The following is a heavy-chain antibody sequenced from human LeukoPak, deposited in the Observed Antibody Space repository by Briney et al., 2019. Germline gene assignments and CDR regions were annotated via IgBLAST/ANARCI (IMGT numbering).Heavy chain of an antibody. D-gene: IGHD6-13*01. V-gene: IGHV1-69*13. Sequence: SVKVSCKASGGTFSSYATNWVRQAPGQGLEWMGGIIPIFGTANYAQKFQGRVTITADESTSTAYMELSSLRSEDTAVYYCARYSSSWTYYYYYGMDVWGQGTTVTVSS. CDR1: GGTFSSYA. CDR2: IIPIFGTA. J-gene: IGHJ6*02. CDR3: ARYSSSWTYYYYYGMDV.